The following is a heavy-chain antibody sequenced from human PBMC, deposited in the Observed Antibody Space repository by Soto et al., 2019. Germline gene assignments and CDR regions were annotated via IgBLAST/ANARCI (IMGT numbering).Heavy chain of an antibody. CDR3: AKAKRRGWYYLDY. CDR1: GFTFSSYG. D-gene: IGHD6-19*01. Sequence: EVQLLESGGGLVQPGGSLRLSCAASGFTFSSYGMSWVRQTPGKGLGWVSAISGSGGSTYNGDSVKGRFTISSDNSKNTLYLQMNSLRAEDTAVYYCAKAKRRGWYYLDYWGQGTLVTVSS. CDR2: ISGSGGST. J-gene: IGHJ4*02. V-gene: IGHV3-23*01.